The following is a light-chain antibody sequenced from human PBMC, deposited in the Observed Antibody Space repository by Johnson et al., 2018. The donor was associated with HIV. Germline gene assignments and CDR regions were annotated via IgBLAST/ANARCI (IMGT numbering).Light chain of an antibody. Sequence: QSVLTQPPSVSAAPGQKVTISCSASNSNIVNIYISWYQQLPGAAPKLFIYDNHKRPSGIPDRFSGSKSGTSATLGITGLQTGDEADYYCGTWDSSLSGGFGTGTKVTVL. CDR2: DNH. J-gene: IGLJ1*01. CDR1: NSNIVNIY. V-gene: IGLV1-51*01. CDR3: GTWDSSLSGG.